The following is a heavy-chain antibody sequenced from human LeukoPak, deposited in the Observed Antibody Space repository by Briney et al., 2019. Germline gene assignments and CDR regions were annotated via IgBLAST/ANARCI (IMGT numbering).Heavy chain of an antibody. V-gene: IGHV4-39*07. J-gene: IGHJ5*02. CDR1: GGSISSSSYY. Sequence: SETLSLTCTVSGGSISSSSYYWGWIRQPPGKGLEWIGSIYYSGSTYYNPSLKSRVTISVDTSKNQFSLKLSSVTAADTAVYYCARVGGVGATLNWFDPWGQGTLVTVSS. D-gene: IGHD1-26*01. CDR2: IYYSGST. CDR3: ARVGGVGATLNWFDP.